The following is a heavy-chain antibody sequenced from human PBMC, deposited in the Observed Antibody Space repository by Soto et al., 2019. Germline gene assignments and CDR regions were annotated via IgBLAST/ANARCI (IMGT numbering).Heavy chain of an antibody. J-gene: IGHJ4*02. D-gene: IGHD4-17*01. CDR2: FRNKANGYTT. V-gene: IGHV3-72*01. Sequence: EVQLVESGGDLVQPGGSLRLSCVASGFPFSDHYVDWVRQAPGKGLEWVGRFRNKANGYTTEYAASVKGRFTISRDDSKNSLYLQMNSLKTEDTAVYYCTSSWGDYGYFDNWGQGTLVSVSS. CDR1: GFPFSDHY. CDR3: TSSWGDYGYFDN.